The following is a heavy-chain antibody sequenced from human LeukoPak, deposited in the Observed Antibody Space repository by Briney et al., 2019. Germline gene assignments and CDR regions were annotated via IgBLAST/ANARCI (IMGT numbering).Heavy chain of an antibody. CDR1: GFTASSNY. J-gene: IGHJ4*02. D-gene: IGHD3-10*01. CDR3: AREYYYGSGSYYL. V-gene: IGHV3-53*01. Sequence: GGSLRLSCAASGFTASSNYMSWVRQAPGKGLEWVSVIYSGGSTYYADSVKGRFTISRDNSKNTLYLQMNSLRAEDTAVYYCAREYYYGSGSYYLWGQGTLVTVSS. CDR2: IYSGGST.